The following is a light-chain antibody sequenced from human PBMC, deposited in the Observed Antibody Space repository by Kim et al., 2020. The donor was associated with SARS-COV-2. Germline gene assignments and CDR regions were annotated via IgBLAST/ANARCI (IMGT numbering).Light chain of an antibody. V-gene: IGLV5-37*01. J-gene: IGLJ2*01. CDR2: YFSDSDK. Sequence: LTCTWPSAINVGSHNVYWFQQKQGSPPRYLLYYFSDSDKGKGSGGPSRFSGSKDASANTGILLISGLQSEDEADYYCMIWPRNAVLFGGGTQLTVL. CDR1: SAINVGSHN. CDR3: MIWPRNAVL.